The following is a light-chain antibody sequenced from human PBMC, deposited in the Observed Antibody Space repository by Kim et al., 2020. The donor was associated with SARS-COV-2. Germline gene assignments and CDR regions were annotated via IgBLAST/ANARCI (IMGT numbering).Light chain of an antibody. Sequence: QTATLTGTGNRNIVGTQGAAWLQQHQGHPPKLLSYRNNNRPSGISERFSASRSGNTASLTITGLQPEDEADYYCSALDSSLSARVFGGGTQLTVL. V-gene: IGLV10-54*02. CDR1: RNIVGTQG. CDR2: RNN. CDR3: SALDSSLSARV. J-gene: IGLJ3*02.